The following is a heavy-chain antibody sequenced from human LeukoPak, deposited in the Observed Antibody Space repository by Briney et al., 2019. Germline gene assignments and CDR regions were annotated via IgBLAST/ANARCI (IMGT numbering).Heavy chain of an antibody. V-gene: IGHV1-46*01. Sequence: GASVKVSCKASGYTFTSYYMHWVRQAPGQGLEWMGIINPSGGSTSYAQKFQGRVTMTRDMSTSTVYMELSSLRSEDTAVYYCAIAYCGGDCYSGGFDYWGQGTLVTVSS. J-gene: IGHJ4*02. D-gene: IGHD2-21*02. CDR1: GYTFTSYY. CDR3: AIAYCGGDCYSGGFDY. CDR2: INPSGGST.